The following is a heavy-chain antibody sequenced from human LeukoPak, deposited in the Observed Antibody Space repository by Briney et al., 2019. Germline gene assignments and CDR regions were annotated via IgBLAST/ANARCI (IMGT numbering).Heavy chain of an antibody. D-gene: IGHD2-2*02. V-gene: IGHV3-23*01. CDR3: AKDLEVVPAAIKYYYYYMDV. CDR2: ISGSGGST. J-gene: IGHJ6*03. Sequence: SGGSLRLSCAASGFTFSSYAMSWVRQAPGKGLEWVSAISGSGGSTYYADSVKGWFTISRDNSKNTLYLQMNSLRAEDTAVYYCAKDLEVVPAAIKYYYYYMDVWGKGTTVTVSS. CDR1: GFTFSSYA.